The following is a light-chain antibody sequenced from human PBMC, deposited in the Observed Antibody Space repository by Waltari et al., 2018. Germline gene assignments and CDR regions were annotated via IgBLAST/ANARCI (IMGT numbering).Light chain of an antibody. Sequence: EIVLTQSPATLSLSPGDRATFSCRASQSVSSYLAWYQQKPGQAPRLLIYDASNRATGIPARFSGSGSGTDFTLTISSLEPEDFAVYYCQQRSNWPPMYTFGQGTKLEIK. V-gene: IGKV3-11*01. J-gene: IGKJ2*01. CDR2: DAS. CDR1: QSVSSY. CDR3: QQRSNWPPMYT.